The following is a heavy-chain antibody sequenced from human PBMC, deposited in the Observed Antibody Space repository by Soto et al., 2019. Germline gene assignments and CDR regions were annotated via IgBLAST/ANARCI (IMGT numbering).Heavy chain of an antibody. J-gene: IGHJ4*02. Sequence: SETLSLTCAVNGGSLSGYSWSWIRQPPGKGLEWIAEINHDGGTNYNPSLESRVTISLDTSNKFTMMMSNVIGADTAVYFCARGSRRSGYSPRVPFDSWGQGALVTVSS. CDR3: ARGSRRSGYSPRVPFDS. CDR1: GGSLSGYS. D-gene: IGHD3-22*01. V-gene: IGHV4-34*01. CDR2: INHDGGT.